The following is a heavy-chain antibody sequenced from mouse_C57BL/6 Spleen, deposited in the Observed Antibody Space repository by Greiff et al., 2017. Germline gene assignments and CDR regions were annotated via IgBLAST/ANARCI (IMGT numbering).Heavy chain of an antibody. Sequence: EVKLMESGPGLVKPSQSLSLTCSVTGYSITSGYYWNWIRQFPGNKLEWMGYISYDGSNNYNPSLKNRISITRDTSKNQFFLKLNSVTTEDTATYYCARGGGDYDDRFAYWGQGTLVTVSA. CDR1: GYSITSGYY. CDR3: ARGGGDYDDRFAY. J-gene: IGHJ3*01. V-gene: IGHV3-6*01. CDR2: ISYDGSN. D-gene: IGHD2-4*01.